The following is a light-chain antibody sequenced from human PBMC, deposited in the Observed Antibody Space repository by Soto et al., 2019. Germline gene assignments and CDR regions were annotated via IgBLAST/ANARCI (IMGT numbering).Light chain of an antibody. V-gene: IGKV1-17*03. Sequence: DIQMTQSPSSVSASVGDRVTIPCRASQDISGWLAWFQQKPGKVPKSLIYAASSLHSGVPSRFRGSGSGTECTLPISRLQPEDFATYYCLQHNSSPRTFGQGTRLEIK. CDR1: QDISGW. CDR2: AAS. CDR3: LQHNSSPRT. J-gene: IGKJ5*01.